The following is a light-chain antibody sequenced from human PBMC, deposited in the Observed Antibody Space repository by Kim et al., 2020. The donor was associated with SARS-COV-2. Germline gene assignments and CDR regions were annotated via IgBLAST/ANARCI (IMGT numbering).Light chain of an antibody. CDR2: KAS. V-gene: IGKV1-5*03. CDR3: QQYNSYSPKVT. CDR1: QSISSW. Sequence: DIQMTQSPSTLSASVGDRVTITCRASQSISSWLAWYQQKPGKAPKLLIYKASSLESGVPSRFSGSGSGTEFTLTISSLQPDDFATYYCQQYNSYSPKVTFGGGTKLEI. J-gene: IGKJ4*01.